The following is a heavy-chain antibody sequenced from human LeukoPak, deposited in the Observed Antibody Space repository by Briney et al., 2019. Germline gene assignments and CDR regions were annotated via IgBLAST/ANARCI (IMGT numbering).Heavy chain of an antibody. CDR3: ARVAVYRYDFDYYYMED. CDR1: GGSLSSSSYY. J-gene: IGHJ6*03. CDR2: IYYSGST. Sequence: PSETLSLSCTVSGGSLSSSSYYWGWIRQPPGKGLESIGSIYYSGSTYYNPSLKSRVAISVDTSKKPFSLKLSTVNAADTAVYSCARVAVYRYDFDYYYMEDWGQGTTLTVSS. D-gene: IGHD3/OR15-3a*01. V-gene: IGHV4-39*07.